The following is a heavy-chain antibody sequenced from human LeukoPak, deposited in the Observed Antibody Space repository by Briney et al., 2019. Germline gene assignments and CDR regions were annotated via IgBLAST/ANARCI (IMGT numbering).Heavy chain of an antibody. CDR1: GGSMSSYY. CDR3: ARRDSSVWYLDY. D-gene: IGHD6-19*01. J-gene: IGHJ4*02. V-gene: IGHV4-59*08. CDR2: IYYSGTT. Sequence: PSETLSLTCTVSGGSMSSYYWSWIRQTPGKGLEWIGYIYYSGTTNYNPSLKSRVTISIDTSKNQFSLRVTSVTAADTAVYYCARRDSSVWYLDYWGKGTLVSVSS.